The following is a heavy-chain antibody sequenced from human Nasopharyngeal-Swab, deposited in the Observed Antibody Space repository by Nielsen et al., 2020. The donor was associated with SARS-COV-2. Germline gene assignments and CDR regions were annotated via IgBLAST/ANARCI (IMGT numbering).Heavy chain of an antibody. Sequence: GGSLRLSCAASGFTFSSYWMSWVRQAPGKGLEWVANIKQDGGEKNYVDSVKGRFTISRDNAKNSLYLQMNTQRAEDTAVYYCVRDVIATVTTPPDYWGQGTLVTVSS. D-gene: IGHD4-17*01. J-gene: IGHJ4*02. CDR1: GFTFSSYW. CDR2: IKQDGGEK. V-gene: IGHV3-7*01. CDR3: VRDVIATVTTPPDY.